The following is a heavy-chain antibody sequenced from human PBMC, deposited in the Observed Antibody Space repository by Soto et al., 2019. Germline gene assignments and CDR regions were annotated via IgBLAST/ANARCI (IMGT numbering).Heavy chain of an antibody. CDR1: GFTFSSYS. J-gene: IGHJ4*02. CDR2: ISSSSSTI. V-gene: IGHV3-48*01. CDR3: AKFKLPIVVVVAAGEFDY. D-gene: IGHD2-15*01. Sequence: GSLRLSCAASGFTFSSYSMNWVRQAPGKGLEWVSYISSSSSTIYYADSVKGRFTISRDNSKNTLYLQMNSLRAEDTAVYYCAKFKLPIVVVVAAGEFDYWGQGTLVTVSS.